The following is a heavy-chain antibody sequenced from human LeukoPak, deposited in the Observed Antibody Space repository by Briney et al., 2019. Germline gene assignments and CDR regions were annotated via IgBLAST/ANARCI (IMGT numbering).Heavy chain of an antibody. V-gene: IGHV1-2*02. CDR2: INPNSGGT. CDR1: GGTFSSYA. D-gene: IGHD6-19*01. J-gene: IGHJ5*02. Sequence: ASVKVSCKASGGTFSSYAISWVRQAPGQGLEWMGWINPNSGGTNYAQKFQGRVTMTRDTSISTAYMELSRLRSDDTAVYYCARGPHSSGWATGWWFDPWGQGTLVTVSS. CDR3: ARGPHSSGWATGWWFDP.